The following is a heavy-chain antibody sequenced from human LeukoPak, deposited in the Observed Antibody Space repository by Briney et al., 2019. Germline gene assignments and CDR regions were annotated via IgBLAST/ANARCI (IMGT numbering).Heavy chain of an antibody. CDR2: IYTSGST. Sequence: PSETLSLTCAVYGGSFSGYYWSWIRQPAGKGLEWIGRIYTSGSTNYNPSLKSRVTMSVDTSKNQFSLKLSSVTAADTAVYYCATSKDYYDSSGYYFWGQGTLVTVSS. CDR1: GGSFSGYY. CDR3: ATSKDYYDSSGYYF. V-gene: IGHV4-59*10. D-gene: IGHD3-22*01. J-gene: IGHJ4*02.